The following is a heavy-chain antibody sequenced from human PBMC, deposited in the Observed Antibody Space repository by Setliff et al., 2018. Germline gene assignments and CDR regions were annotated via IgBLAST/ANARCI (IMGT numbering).Heavy chain of an antibody. CDR3: AGVYGENDLPDI. CDR1: GGSISSTSYY. J-gene: IGHJ3*02. Sequence: SETLSLTCTVSGGSISSTSYYWAWIRQPPGRGLEWTGSIYYRGSTFIYPSLRSRVTISADTSKNQFSLKLTSVTAAGTAMYYCAGVYGENDLPDIWGQGTMVTVSS. V-gene: IGHV4-39*07. CDR2: IYYRGST. D-gene: IGHD4-17*01.